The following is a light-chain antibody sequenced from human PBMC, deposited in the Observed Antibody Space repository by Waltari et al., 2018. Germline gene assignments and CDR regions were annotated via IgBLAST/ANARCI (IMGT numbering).Light chain of an antibody. CDR3: QQYNKWPPGT. J-gene: IGKJ1*01. CDR1: QSVSSD. Sequence: EVVLTQSPATLSVSLGERATRSCRASQSVSSDLAWYQQKPGQAPRLIIHGASIRATGIPARFSGSGSGTEFTLTISSLQSEDSAVYYCQQYNKWPPGTFGQGTKVEIK. V-gene: IGKV3-15*01. CDR2: GAS.